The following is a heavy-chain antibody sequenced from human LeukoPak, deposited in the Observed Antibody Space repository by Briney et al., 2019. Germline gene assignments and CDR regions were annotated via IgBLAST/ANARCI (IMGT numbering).Heavy chain of an antibody. V-gene: IGHV4-31*03. CDR2: IYYSGST. Sequence: PSETLSLTCTVSGGSLSSGGYYWSWIRQHPGKGLEWIGYIYYSGSTYYNPSLKSRVTISVDTSKNQFSLKLSSVTAADTAVYYCARVEALYGSGTMGWFDPWGQGTLVTVSS. CDR3: ARVEALYGSGTMGWFDP. D-gene: IGHD3-10*01. J-gene: IGHJ5*02. CDR1: GGSLSSGGYY.